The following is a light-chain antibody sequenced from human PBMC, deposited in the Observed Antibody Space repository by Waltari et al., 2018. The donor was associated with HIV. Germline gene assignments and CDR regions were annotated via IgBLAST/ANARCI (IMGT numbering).Light chain of an antibody. CDR2: DAS. J-gene: IGKJ1*01. CDR1: QGVSVY. CDR3: YQLSDWPRT. Sequence: EIVLTQSPATLSLSPGERATLSCRASQGVSVYLAWYQQKPGQAPRLLIYDASNRATGIPVRFSGSGSGTDFTLTISSLEPEDFAVYYCYQLSDWPRTFGQGTKVEIK. V-gene: IGKV3-11*01.